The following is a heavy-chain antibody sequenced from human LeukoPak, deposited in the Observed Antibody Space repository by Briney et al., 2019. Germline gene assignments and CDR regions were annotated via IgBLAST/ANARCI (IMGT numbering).Heavy chain of an antibody. CDR2: IFGSGGSP. V-gene: IGHV3-23*01. J-gene: IGHJ5*02. CDR1: GFTFNSYA. CDR3: VSDLCGGDDQ. D-gene: IGHD3-3*01. Sequence: GGSLRLSCAASGFTFNSYAMYWVRQAPGKGLEWISGIFGSGGSPHYADSVKGRFTISRDNAKDTLYLQMSSLRDEDTAVYYCVSDLCGGDDQWGRGTLVTVSS.